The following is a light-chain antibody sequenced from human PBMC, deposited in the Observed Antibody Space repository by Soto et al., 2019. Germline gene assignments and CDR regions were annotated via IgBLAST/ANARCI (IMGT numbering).Light chain of an antibody. V-gene: IGKV1-39*01. CDR3: QQTDTIQFA. CDR1: QTIDNY. J-gene: IGKJ2*01. CDR2: GAS. Sequence: DMQMTQSPSSLSASVVDGVTITCRPSQTIDNYLNWYQHKPGKAPKLLIYGASTLQSGVSSRFTGSASGTDFTLTIDNLQAEHFAPYYCQQTDTIQFAFGQGTKV.